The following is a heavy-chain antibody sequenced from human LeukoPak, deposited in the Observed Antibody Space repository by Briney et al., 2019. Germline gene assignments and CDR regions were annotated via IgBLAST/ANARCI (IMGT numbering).Heavy chain of an antibody. CDR2: IIPIFGTA. V-gene: IGHV1-69*05. J-gene: IGHJ5*02. CDR3: EREGGYNWNYIRWFDP. CDR1: GGTFSSYA. Sequence: GASVKVSCKASGGTFSSYAISWVRQAPGQGLEWMGGIIPIFGTANYAQKFQGRVTITTDEYTSTAYMELRSLRSEDTDVYYCEREGGYNWNYIRWFDPWGQGTLVTVSS. D-gene: IGHD1-7*01.